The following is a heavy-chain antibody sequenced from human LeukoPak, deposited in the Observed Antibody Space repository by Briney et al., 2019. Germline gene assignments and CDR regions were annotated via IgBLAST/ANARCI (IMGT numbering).Heavy chain of an antibody. V-gene: IGHV1-3*01. CDR2: INAGNGNT. CDR3: ARAGSYGDGYYFDY. Sequence: ASVKVSCKASGYTFTSYAMHWVRQAPGQGLEWMGWINAGNGNTKYSQKFQGRVTITRDTSASTAYMELSSLRSEDTAVYYCARAGSYGDGYYFDYWGQGTLVTVSS. CDR1: GYTFTSYA. J-gene: IGHJ4*02. D-gene: IGHD5-18*01.